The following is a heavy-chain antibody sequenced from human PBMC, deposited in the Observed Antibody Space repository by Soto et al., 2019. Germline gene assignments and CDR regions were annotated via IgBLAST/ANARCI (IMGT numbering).Heavy chain of an antibody. Sequence: GGSLRLSCAASGFTFSSYAMSWVRQAPGKGLEWVANIKQDGSEMYYGDSMKGRFTISRDNAKNSLYLEMNSLRAEDTAVYYCARESEDLTSNFDYWGQGTLVTVSS. V-gene: IGHV3-7*01. CDR1: GFTFSSYA. CDR2: IKQDGSEM. J-gene: IGHJ4*02. CDR3: ARESEDLTSNFDY.